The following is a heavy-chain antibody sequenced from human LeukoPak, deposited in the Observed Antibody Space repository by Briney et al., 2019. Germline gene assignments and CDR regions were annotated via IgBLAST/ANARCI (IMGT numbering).Heavy chain of an antibody. CDR1: GFTFDDYA. D-gene: IGHD6-13*01. CDR3: AKDRGRAAAGTFDY. Sequence: QTGGSLRLSCAASGFTFDDYAMHWVRQAPGKGLEWVSGISWNSGSIGYADSVKGRFTISRDNAKNSLYLQMNSLRAEDTALYYCAKDRGRAAAGTFDYWGQGTLVTVSS. V-gene: IGHV3-9*01. CDR2: ISWNSGSI. J-gene: IGHJ4*02.